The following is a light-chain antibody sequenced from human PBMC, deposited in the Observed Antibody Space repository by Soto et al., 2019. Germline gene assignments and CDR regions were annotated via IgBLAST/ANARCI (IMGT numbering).Light chain of an antibody. V-gene: IGLV2-14*03. J-gene: IGLJ1*01. CDR2: QVS. CDR3: SSFTNTHTYV. Sequence: QSVLTQPASVSGSPGQSMTISCTGSSSDVGGYHYVSWYQQHPGKAPKLIIYQVSHRPSGVSDRFSGSKSGNTASLTISGLQGEDEATYYCSSFTNTHTYVFGTGTKVTVL. CDR1: SSDVGGYHY.